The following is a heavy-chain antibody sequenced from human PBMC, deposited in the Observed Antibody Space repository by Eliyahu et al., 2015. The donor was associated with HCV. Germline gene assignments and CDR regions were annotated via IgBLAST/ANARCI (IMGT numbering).Heavy chain of an antibody. Sequence: EAQLLESGGGLVQPGGSLRLSCVASGFGFSAYAMNWVRQAPGKGLEWVSRISGSDDITFYADSVRGRFTISRDNSMDTLFLQMNSLRAEDTALYFCAKEGIYCSSTSCSTDSWGQGTLVTVSS. V-gene: IGHV3-23*01. CDR3: AKEGIYCSSTSCSTDS. CDR1: GFGFSAYA. J-gene: IGHJ4*02. D-gene: IGHD2-2*01. CDR2: ISGSDDIT.